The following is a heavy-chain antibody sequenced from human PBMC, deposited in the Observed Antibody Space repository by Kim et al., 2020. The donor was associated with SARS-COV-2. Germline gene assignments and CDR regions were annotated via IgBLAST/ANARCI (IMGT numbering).Heavy chain of an antibody. J-gene: IGHJ6*02. D-gene: IGHD3-10*01. CDR3: ARGTVTMVRGVTPTYYYGMDV. CDR2: IIPIFGTA. V-gene: IGHV1-69*13. CDR1: GGTFSSYA. Sequence: SVKVSCKASGGTFSSYAISWVRQAPGQGLEWMGGIIPIFGTANYAQKFQGRVTITADESTSTAYMELSSLRSEDTAVYYCARGTVTMVRGVTPTYYYGMDVWGQGTTVTVSS.